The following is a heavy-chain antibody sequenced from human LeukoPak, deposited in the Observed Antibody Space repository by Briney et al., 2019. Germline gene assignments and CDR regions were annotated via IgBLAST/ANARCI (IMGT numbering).Heavy chain of an antibody. V-gene: IGHV3-7*03. Sequence: GGSLRLSCAASGFTFSSYWMSWVRQAPGKGLEWVANIKQDGSEKYYVDSVKGQFTTSRDNAKNSLYLQMNSLRAEDTAVYYCARDTYGDFIYYYYYGMDVWGKGTTVTVSS. J-gene: IGHJ6*04. D-gene: IGHD4-17*01. CDR2: IKQDGSEK. CDR3: ARDTYGDFIYYYYYGMDV. CDR1: GFTFSSYW.